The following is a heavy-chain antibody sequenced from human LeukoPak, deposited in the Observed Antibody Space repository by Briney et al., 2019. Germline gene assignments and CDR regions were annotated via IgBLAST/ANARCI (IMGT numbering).Heavy chain of an antibody. Sequence: GGSLRLSCAASGFDFINFHIHWVRQAPGKGLEWLAFVSKDGNNIYYADSVKGRFTISRDNSKSTLYLQMNSLRAEDTAVYYCAKSWDQLPYYFDYWGQGTLVTVSS. J-gene: IGHJ4*02. D-gene: IGHD2-2*01. CDR1: GFDFINFH. CDR2: VSKDGNNI. CDR3: AKSWDQLPYYFDY. V-gene: IGHV3-30-3*01.